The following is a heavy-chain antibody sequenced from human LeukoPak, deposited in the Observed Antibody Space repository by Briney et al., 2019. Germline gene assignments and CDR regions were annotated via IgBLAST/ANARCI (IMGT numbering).Heavy chain of an antibody. J-gene: IGHJ4*02. Sequence: SETLSLTCTVSGGSISSGGYYWSWIRQHPGKGLEWIGYIYCSGSTNYNPSLKSRVTISVDTSKNQFSLKLSSVTAADTAVYYCARVGISYGFDYWGQGTLVTVSS. CDR3: ARVGISYGFDY. D-gene: IGHD5-18*01. CDR1: GGSISSGGYY. V-gene: IGHV4-31*03. CDR2: IYCSGST.